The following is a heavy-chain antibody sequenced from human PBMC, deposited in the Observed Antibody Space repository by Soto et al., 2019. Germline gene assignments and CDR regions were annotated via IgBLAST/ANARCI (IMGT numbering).Heavy chain of an antibody. D-gene: IGHD3-9*01. J-gene: IGHJ6*02. CDR3: ARGSPHLTGFSRVFGMDV. V-gene: IGHV4-34*01. CDR2: INHSGST. Sequence: SENLYITCAVHRGSFDGYDICWILQSPGKGLEWIGEINHSGSTNYNPSLKSRVTISVDTSKNQVSLKLSSVTAADTAVFYCARGSPHLTGFSRVFGMDVWGQGTTVT. CDR1: RGSFDGYD.